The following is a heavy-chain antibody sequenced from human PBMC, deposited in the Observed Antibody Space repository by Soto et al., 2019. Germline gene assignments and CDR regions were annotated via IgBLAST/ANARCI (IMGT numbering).Heavy chain of an antibody. J-gene: IGHJ4*02. V-gene: IGHV4-31*03. CDR2: IYYSGSA. D-gene: IGHD6-19*01. CDR1: DASISTATFY. Sequence: SETLSLTCTVSDASISTATFYWIRQLPGEALEWIGYIYYSGSAYYNSSLRSRATLSLDTSKSEFSLTLTSLTAADTAVYYCARGEAGVAGRLDYWGQGTLVTVSS. CDR3: ARGEAGVAGRLDY.